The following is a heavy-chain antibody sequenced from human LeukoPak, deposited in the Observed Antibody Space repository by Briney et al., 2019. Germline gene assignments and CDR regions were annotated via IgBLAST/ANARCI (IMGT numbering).Heavy chain of an antibody. CDR2: ISAYNGNT. D-gene: IGHD2-2*01. Sequence: ASVKVSCKASGYTFTSYGISWVRQAPGQGLEWMGWISAYNGNTNYAQKLQGRVTMTTDTSTSTAYMELRSLRSDDAAVYYCARARWGASDIVVVPAAPLDYWGQGTLVTVSS. J-gene: IGHJ4*02. CDR3: ARARWGASDIVVVPAAPLDY. CDR1: GYTFTSYG. V-gene: IGHV1-18*01.